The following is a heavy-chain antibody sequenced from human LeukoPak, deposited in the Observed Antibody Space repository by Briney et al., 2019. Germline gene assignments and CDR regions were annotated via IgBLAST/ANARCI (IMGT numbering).Heavy chain of an antibody. CDR3: ARQGRGIQLQTYFDY. D-gene: IGHD5-24*01. V-gene: IGHV4-39*01. CDR2: IYYSGST. CDR1: GGSISSGSYY. J-gene: IGHJ4*02. Sequence: SETLSLTCTVSGGSISSGSYYWGCIRQPPGKGLEWIGSIYYSGSTYYNPSLKSRVTISVDTSKSQFSLRLSSVTAADSAVYYCARQGRGIQLQTYFDYWGQGTLVTVSS.